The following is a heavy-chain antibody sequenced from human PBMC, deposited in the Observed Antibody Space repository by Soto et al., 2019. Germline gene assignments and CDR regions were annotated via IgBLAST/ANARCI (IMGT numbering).Heavy chain of an antibody. V-gene: IGHV3-74*03. D-gene: IGHD1-26*01. J-gene: IGHJ4*02. Sequence: EVQLVESGGGLVQPGGSLRLSCAASGFTFSSYWMHWVRQVPGKGLVWVPHIDGDGNYTTYADSVKGRFTIPRDYAKNTVYLQMNSLRAEDTAVYYCVRDDVGVGIDYWGLGTLVTVSS. CDR1: GFTFSSYW. CDR3: VRDDVGVGIDY. CDR2: IDGDGNYT.